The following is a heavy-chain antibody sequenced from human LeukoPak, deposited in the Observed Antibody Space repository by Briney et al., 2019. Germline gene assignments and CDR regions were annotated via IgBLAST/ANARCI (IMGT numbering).Heavy chain of an antibody. CDR2: ISAYNGNT. D-gene: IGHD2-15*01. V-gene: IGHV1-18*01. Sequence: ASVKVSCKASGYSFTSYGISWVRQAPGQGLEWMGWISAYNGNTNYAQKFQGRVTITTDESTSTAYMELSSLRSEDTAVYYCARDLITLSVAATLLSPFDPWGQGTLVTVSS. CDR3: ARDLITLSVAATLLSPFDP. CDR1: GYSFTSYG. J-gene: IGHJ5*02.